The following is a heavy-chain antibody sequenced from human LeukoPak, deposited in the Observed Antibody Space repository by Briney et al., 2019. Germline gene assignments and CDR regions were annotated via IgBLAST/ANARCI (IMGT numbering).Heavy chain of an antibody. CDR1: GGTFSSYA. D-gene: IGHD2-2*01. CDR2: IIPIFGTA. J-gene: IGHJ4*02. Sequence: SVKVSCKASGGTFSSYAISWVRQAPGQGVEWMGGIIPIFGTANYAQKFQGRVTITEDESTSTAYMELSSMRSEDTAVYCCARTNAGKDIVVVPAADDYWGQGTLVTVSS. CDR3: ARTNAGKDIVVVPAADDY. V-gene: IGHV1-69*13.